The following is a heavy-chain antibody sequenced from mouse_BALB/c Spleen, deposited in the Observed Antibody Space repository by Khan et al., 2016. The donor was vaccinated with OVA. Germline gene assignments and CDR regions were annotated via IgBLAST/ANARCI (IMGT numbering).Heavy chain of an antibody. CDR3: ARLAYYYGSEGFAY. V-gene: IGHV5-6*01. CDR1: GFTFSTYG. CDR2: ISSGGSYT. D-gene: IGHD1-1*01. J-gene: IGHJ3*01. Sequence: EVELVESGGDLVKPGGSLKLSCAASGFTFSTYGMSWVRQTPDKRLEWVATISSGGSYTYYPDSVKGRFTISRDNAKNTLYLQMSSLKSEDTAMYYCARLAYYYGSEGFAYWGQETLVTGSA.